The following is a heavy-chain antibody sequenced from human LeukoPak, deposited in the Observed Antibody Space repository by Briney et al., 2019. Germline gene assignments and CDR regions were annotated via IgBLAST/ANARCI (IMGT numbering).Heavy chain of an antibody. V-gene: IGHV3-74*01. D-gene: IGHD1-1*01. CDR3: GRKITTTGGDAFDI. J-gene: IGHJ3*02. CDR1: GFTFSRYW. Sequence: PGGSLRLSCAASGFTFSRYWMHWVRQAPGKGLVWVSRINSDGGGTTYADSVKGRFTISRDNAKNTLYLQMNSLRVEDTAVYYCGRKITTTGGDAFDIWGHGTMVTVSS. CDR2: INSDGGGT.